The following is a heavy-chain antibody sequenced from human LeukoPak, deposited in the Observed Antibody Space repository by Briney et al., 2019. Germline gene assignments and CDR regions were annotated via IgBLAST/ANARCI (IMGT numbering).Heavy chain of an antibody. J-gene: IGHJ5*02. D-gene: IGHD2-2*01. V-gene: IGHV1-2*02. CDR2: INPNSGGT. Sequence: ASVKVSCEASGYTFTGYYMHWVRQAPGQGLEWMGWINPNSGGTNYAQKFQGRVTMTRDTSISTAYMELSRLRSDDTAVYYCAREGPGIVVESFDPWGQGTLVTVSS. CDR1: GYTFTGYY. CDR3: AREGPGIVVESFDP.